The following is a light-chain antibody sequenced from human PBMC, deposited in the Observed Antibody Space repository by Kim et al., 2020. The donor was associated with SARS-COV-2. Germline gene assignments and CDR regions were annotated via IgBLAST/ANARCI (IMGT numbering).Light chain of an antibody. CDR3: QSADISGTSWI. CDR2: GKD. CDR1: SLRSYY. V-gene: IGLV3-19*01. Sequence: SSELTQDPAVSVALGQTVRITCQGDSLRSYYATWYQQKPGQAPKVVIYGKDNRPSGVPDRFSGSTSGNTAYLTITGTQAGDEADYFCQSADISGTSWIFG. J-gene: IGLJ2*01.